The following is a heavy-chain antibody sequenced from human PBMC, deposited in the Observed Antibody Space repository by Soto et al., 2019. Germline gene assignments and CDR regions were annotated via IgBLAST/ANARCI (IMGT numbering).Heavy chain of an antibody. CDR2: IYNSGST. Sequence: SETLSLTCTVSGGSVSSGSYYWSWIRQPPGKGLEWIGYIYNSGSTNYNPSLKSRVTISVDTSKNHFSLRMSSVTAADTAVYYCARESASGSYYFDYWGRGTLVTVS. V-gene: IGHV4-61*03. J-gene: IGHJ4*02. CDR1: GGSVSSGSYY. CDR3: ARESASGSYYFDY. D-gene: IGHD3-10*01.